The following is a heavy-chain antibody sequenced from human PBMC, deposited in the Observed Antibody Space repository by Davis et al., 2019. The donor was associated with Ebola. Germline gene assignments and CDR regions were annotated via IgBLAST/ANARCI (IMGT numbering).Heavy chain of an antibody. J-gene: IGHJ6*04. Sequence: GESLKISCVASGFSFSSYWMNWVRQAPGKGLEWVAKIKQDGSDKYYVDSVKGRFTISRDNAKNSLYLQMNSLRGEDTAVYYCARGYYGMDVWGKGTTVTVSS. V-gene: IGHV3-7*01. CDR1: GFSFSSYW. CDR2: IKQDGSDK. CDR3: ARGYYGMDV.